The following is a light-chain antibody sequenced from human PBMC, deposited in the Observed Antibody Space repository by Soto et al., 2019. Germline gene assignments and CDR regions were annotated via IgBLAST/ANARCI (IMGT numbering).Light chain of an antibody. V-gene: IGLV3-1*01. Sequence: SYELTQPPSVSVSPGQTANLTCSGDKLGDKYACWYQQKPGQSPVLVLYQDSKRPSGIPERFSGSISGNTATLTISGTQAMDEADYYCQAWDSSTVVFGTGTKLTGL. CDR1: KLGDKY. CDR3: QAWDSSTVV. J-gene: IGLJ1*01. CDR2: QDS.